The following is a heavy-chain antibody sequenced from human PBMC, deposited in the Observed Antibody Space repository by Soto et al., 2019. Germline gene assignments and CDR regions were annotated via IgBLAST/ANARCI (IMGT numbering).Heavy chain of an antibody. V-gene: IGHV4-30-4*01. D-gene: IGHD6-13*01. J-gene: IGHJ4*02. CDR2: ISYSGST. Sequence: QVQLQESGPGLVKASQTLSLTCTVSGGYINSGDYYWSWIRQPPGEGLEWIGYISYSGSTHYSPSLTSRLTMSVDTSKSQFSLKLTSVTAADTAVYFCARERAITATGTRQIDSWGQGTLVTVSS. CDR1: GGYINSGDYY. CDR3: ARERAITATGTRQIDS.